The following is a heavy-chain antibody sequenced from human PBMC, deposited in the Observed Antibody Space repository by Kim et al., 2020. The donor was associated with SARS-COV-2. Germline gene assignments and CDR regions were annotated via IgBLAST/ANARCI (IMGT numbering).Heavy chain of an antibody. V-gene: IGHV3-73*01. CDR1: GFTFSASA. Sequence: GGFLRLSCAASGFTFSASAMHWVRQASGKGLEWVGRIRSKPNNYATSYAASVTGRFTISRDDSTNTVYLQMDSLKTDDTAVYFCSRHSGKHGDRGFDNWGQGTLVTVSS. J-gene: IGHJ4*02. CDR2: IRSKPNNYAT. CDR3: SRHSGKHGDRGFDN. D-gene: IGHD4-17*01.